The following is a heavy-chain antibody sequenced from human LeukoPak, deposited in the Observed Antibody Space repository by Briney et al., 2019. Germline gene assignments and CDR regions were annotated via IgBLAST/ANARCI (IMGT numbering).Heavy chain of an antibody. CDR1: GFTFSSYA. D-gene: IGHD6-19*01. V-gene: IGHV3-23*01. CDR2: ISGSGGNT. J-gene: IGHJ4*02. CDR3: AKVYGPYSSGWCFDY. Sequence: PGGSLRLSCAASGFTFSSYAMSRVRQAPGKGLEWVSGISGSGGNTYYADSVKGRFTISRDNSKNTLYLQMNSLRAEDTAVYYCAKVYGPYSSGWCFDYWGQGTLVTVSS.